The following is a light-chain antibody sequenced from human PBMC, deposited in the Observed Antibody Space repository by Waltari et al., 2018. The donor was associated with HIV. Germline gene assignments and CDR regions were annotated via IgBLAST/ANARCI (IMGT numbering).Light chain of an antibody. V-gene: IGLV2-8*01. Sequence: QSALTQPPSASGSPGQSVTISCTGTSSDVGVYNYVSWYQQHPGKAPKLVIYEVSKRPSGFPDRFSGSKSGNTASLTVSGLQAEDEAEYHCSSYADFNNVLFGGGTKLTVL. CDR2: EVS. CDR3: SSYADFNNVL. J-gene: IGLJ2*01. CDR1: SSDVGVYNY.